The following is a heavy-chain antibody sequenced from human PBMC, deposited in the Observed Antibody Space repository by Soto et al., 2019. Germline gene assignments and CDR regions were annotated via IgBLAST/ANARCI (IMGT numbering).Heavy chain of an antibody. CDR1: GCTFSSYA. Sequence: GGSLRLSCAASGCTFSSYAMHWFRQAPGKGLEWVAVISYDGSNKYYADSVKGRFTISRDNSKNTLYLQMNSLRAEDTAVYYCAREYSSSSRGSYWGQGTLVTVSS. D-gene: IGHD6-6*01. V-gene: IGHV3-30-3*01. CDR2: ISYDGSNK. J-gene: IGHJ4*02. CDR3: AREYSSSSRGSY.